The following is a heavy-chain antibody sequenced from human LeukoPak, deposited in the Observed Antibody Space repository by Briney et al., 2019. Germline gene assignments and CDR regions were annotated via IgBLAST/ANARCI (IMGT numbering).Heavy chain of an antibody. V-gene: IGHV4-59*01. J-gene: IGHJ4*02. CDR1: GGSISSYY. D-gene: IGHD3-22*01. CDR3: ARNYDSSGYLGY. Sequence: SETLSLTCTVSGGSISSYYWSWIRQPPGKGLEWIGYIYYSGSTNYNPSLRSRVTISVDTSKNQFSLKLSSVTAADTAVYYCARNYDSSGYLGYWGQGTLVTVSS. CDR2: IYYSGST.